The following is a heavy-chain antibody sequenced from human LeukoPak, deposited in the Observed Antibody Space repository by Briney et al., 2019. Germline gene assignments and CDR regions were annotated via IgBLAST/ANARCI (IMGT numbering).Heavy chain of an antibody. D-gene: IGHD6-13*01. J-gene: IGHJ4*02. V-gene: IGHV1-8*01. CDR1: GYTFTYYD. Sequence: ASVKVSCKASGYTFTYYDINWVRQATGQGLERMGWMNPNSGNTGYAQKFQGRVTMTRNTSISTAYMELSRLRSDDTAVYYCAREKRYGYSSSWYVYWGQGTLVTVSS. CDR3: AREKRYGYSSSWYVY. CDR2: MNPNSGNT.